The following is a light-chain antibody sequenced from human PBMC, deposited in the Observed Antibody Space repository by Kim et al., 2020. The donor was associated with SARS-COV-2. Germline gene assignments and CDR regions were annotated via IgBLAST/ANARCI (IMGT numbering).Light chain of an antibody. CDR2: HAS. V-gene: IGKV3-20*01. J-gene: IGKJ5*01. CDR3: QQYAASPIT. Sequence: SPGERATLSCRASESVSRNYLAWFQHKPGQTPSLLIHHASRRATEVPDRFSASGSGTDFTLTISRLEPEDLAVYYCQQYAASPITFGQGTRLEIK. CDR1: ESVSRNY.